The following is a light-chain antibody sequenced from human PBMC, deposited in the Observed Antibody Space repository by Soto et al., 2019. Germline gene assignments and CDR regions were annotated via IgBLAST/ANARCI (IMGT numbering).Light chain of an antibody. Sequence: DVRTTKSPSSLTASVGDTITIPCRASRTINTYLNWFQQKPREPPRLLIYGASTLHDGVPSRFSGSGSGADFTLTISGLQPEDFASYHCQQTYSDISFGGGTKVDIK. J-gene: IGKJ4*01. V-gene: IGKV1-39*01. CDR2: GAS. CDR1: RTINTY. CDR3: QQTYSDIS.